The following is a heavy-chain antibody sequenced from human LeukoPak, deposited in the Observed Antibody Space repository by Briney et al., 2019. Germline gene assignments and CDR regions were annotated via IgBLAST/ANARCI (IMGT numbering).Heavy chain of an antibody. D-gene: IGHD6-19*01. CDR2: ISYDGSNK. CDR3: AKDRGSSGWYSGY. J-gene: IGHJ4*02. CDR1: GFTFSSYG. V-gene: IGHV3-30*18. Sequence: GRSLRLYCAASGFTFSSYGMHWGRQAPGKGLEWVAVISYDGSNKYYADSVKGRFTISRDNSKNTLYLQMNSLRAEDTAVYYCAKDRGSSGWYSGYWGQGTLVTVSS.